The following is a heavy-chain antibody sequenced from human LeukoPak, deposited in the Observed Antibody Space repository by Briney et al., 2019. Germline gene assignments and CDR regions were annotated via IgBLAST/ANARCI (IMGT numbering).Heavy chain of an antibody. Sequence: GGSLRLSCAASGFTFSSYSMNWVRQAPGKGLEWVSSISSSSGYIYYADSVKGRFTISRDNAKNSLYLQMNSLRAEDTAVYYCARDGVAVAGNWFDPWGQGTLVSVSS. CDR1: GFTFSSYS. CDR2: ISSSSGYI. J-gene: IGHJ5*02. V-gene: IGHV3-21*01. D-gene: IGHD6-19*01. CDR3: ARDGVAVAGNWFDP.